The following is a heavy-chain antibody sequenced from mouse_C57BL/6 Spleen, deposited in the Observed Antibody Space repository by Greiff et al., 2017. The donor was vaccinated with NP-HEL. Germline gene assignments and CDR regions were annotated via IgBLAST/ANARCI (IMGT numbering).Heavy chain of an antibody. D-gene: IGHD2-10*01. CDR3: ASPTMVTTYAMDY. CDR1: GYTFTSYW. Sequence: QVQLQQPGAELVKPGASVKLSCKASGYTFTSYWIQWIKQRPGQGLEWIGEIDPSDSYTNYNQKFKGKATLTVDTSSSTAYMQLSSLTSEDAAVYYCASPTMVTTYAMDYWGQGTSVTVSS. J-gene: IGHJ4*01. V-gene: IGHV1-50*01. CDR2: IDPSDSYT.